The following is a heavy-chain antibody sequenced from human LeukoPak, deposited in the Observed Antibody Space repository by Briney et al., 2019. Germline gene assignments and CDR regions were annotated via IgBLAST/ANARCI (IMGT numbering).Heavy chain of an antibody. Sequence: SETLSLTCTVSGYSISSGYYWGWIRQPPGEGLEWIGRIYTSGSTNYNPSLKSRVTMSVDTSKNQFSLKLSSVTAADTAVYYCASSTGYWGQGTLVTVSS. CDR2: IYTSGST. CDR3: ASSTGY. J-gene: IGHJ4*02. V-gene: IGHV4-38-2*02. CDR1: GYSISSGYY.